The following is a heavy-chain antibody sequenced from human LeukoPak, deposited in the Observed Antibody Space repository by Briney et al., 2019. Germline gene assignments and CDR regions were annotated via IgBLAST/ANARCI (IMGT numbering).Heavy chain of an antibody. CDR3: ASWGAAKGYYFDY. CDR1: GGTFSSYA. J-gene: IGHJ4*02. D-gene: IGHD1-26*01. V-gene: IGHV1-69*01. Sequence: SVKVSCKASGGTFSSYAISWVRQAPGQGLEWMGGIIPIFGTANYAQKFQGRVTITADESTSTAYMELSSLRSEDTAVYCCASWGAAKGYYFDYWGQGTLVTVSS. CDR2: IIPIFGTA.